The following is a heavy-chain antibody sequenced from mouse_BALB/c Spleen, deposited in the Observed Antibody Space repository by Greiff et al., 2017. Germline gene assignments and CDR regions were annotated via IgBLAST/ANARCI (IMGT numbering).Heavy chain of an antibody. D-gene: IGHD4-1*01. J-gene: IGHJ1*01. CDR2: ISSGGGST. CDR3: ASLGWYFDV. Sequence: DVQLVESGGGLVKPGGSLKLSCAASGFAFSNYDMSWVRQTPEKRLEWVANISSGGGSTNYPDTVKGRFTISRDNAKNTLYLQMSSLKSEDTAMYYWASLGWYFDVWGAGTTVTVSS. V-gene: IGHV5-12-1*01. CDR1: GFAFSNYD.